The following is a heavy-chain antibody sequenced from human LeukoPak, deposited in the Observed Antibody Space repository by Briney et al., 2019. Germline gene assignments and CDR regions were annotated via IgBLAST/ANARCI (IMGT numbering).Heavy chain of an antibody. D-gene: IGHD2-2*01. CDR3: ARGVLPAAMRGVGDAFDI. J-gene: IGHJ3*02. CDR2: INPNSGGT. Sequence: ASVKVSCKASGYTFTGYYMHWVRQAPGQGLEWMGWINPNSGGTNYAQKFQGWVTMTRDTSISTAYMEPSRLRSDDTAVYYCARGVLPAAMRGVGDAFDIWGQGTMVTVSS. CDR1: GYTFTGYY. V-gene: IGHV1-2*04.